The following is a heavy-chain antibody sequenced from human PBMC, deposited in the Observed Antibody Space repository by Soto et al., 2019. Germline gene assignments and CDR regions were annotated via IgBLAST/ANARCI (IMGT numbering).Heavy chain of an antibody. CDR1: GFTFSSYA. D-gene: IGHD3-22*01. CDR2: ISGSGGST. J-gene: IGHJ3*02. CDR3: AKVRTYYYDSSGSRAFDI. Sequence: PGGSLRLSCAASGFTFSSYAMSWVRQAPGKGLEWVSAISGSGGSTYYADSVKGRFTISRDNSKNTLYLQMNSLRAEDTAVYYCAKVRTYYYDSSGSRAFDIWGQGTMVTVSS. V-gene: IGHV3-23*01.